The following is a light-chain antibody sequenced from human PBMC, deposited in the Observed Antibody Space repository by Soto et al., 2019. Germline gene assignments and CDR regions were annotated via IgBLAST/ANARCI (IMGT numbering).Light chain of an antibody. CDR3: QQYENRPYT. Sequence: EIVLTQSPATLSLSPGEGATLSCGASHYIGTSLAWYQQRPGQAPRLLIYDASDRATDIPRRFSGSGSGTDFTLTISSLEPEDFAVYYCQQYENRPYTFGPGTKV. CDR1: HYIGTS. V-gene: IGKV3-11*01. CDR2: DAS. J-gene: IGKJ3*01.